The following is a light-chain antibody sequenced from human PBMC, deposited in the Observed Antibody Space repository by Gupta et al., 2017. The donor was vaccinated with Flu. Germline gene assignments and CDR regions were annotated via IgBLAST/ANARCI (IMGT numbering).Light chain of an antibody. CDR2: EVS. J-gene: IGLJ3*02. Sequence: SIAISCSGTSNDIINYNYVSWYQHPPGRAPELLIYEVSNRPSGISDRFSGTKSDNTASLTISGLQADDEADYYCSAYTTRSTLVFGGGTKLTVL. V-gene: IGLV2-14*01. CDR1: SNDIINYNY. CDR3: SAYTTRSTLV.